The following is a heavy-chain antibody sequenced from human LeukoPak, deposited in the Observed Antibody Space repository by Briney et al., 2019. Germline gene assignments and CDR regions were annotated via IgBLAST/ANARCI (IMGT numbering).Heavy chain of an antibody. D-gene: IGHD4-17*01. J-gene: IGHJ3*02. V-gene: IGHV3-30*18. CDR2: ISYDGSNK. CDR3: AKVVPQDYGDYAGAFDI. Sequence: GRSLRLSCAASGFTFSSYGMHWVRQAPGKGLEWVAVISYDGSNKYYADSVKGRFTISRDNSKNTLYLQMNSLRAEDTAVYYCAKVVPQDYGDYAGAFDIWGQGTMVTVSS. CDR1: GFTFSSYG.